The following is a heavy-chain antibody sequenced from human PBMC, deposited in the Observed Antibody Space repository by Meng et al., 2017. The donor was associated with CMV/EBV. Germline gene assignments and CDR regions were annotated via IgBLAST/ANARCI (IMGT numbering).Heavy chain of an antibody. J-gene: IGHJ4*02. Sequence: SLKISCAASGFALDTQMMTWVRQAPGKGLEWVSGISWNSGSIGYADSVKGRFTISRDNAKNSLYLQMNSLRAEDMALYYCAKGLTTVTTFGFDYWGQGTLVTVSS. CDR2: ISWNSGSI. V-gene: IGHV3-9*03. CDR3: AKGLTTVTTFGFDY. D-gene: IGHD4-17*01. CDR1: GFALDTQM.